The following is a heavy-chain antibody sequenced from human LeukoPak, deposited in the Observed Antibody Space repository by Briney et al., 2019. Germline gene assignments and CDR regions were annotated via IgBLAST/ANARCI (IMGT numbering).Heavy chain of an antibody. V-gene: IGHV2-5*02. Sequence: SGPTLVKPTQTLTLTCTFSGFSLSTSRVGVGWIRQPPGKALEWLALIYWDDDKRYSPSLKSRLTITKDTSKNQVLLTMTNMDPVDTATYYCAHRAVDYDFWSGYPSYFDYWGQGTLVTVSS. J-gene: IGHJ4*02. CDR2: IYWDDDK. D-gene: IGHD3-3*01. CDR3: AHRAVDYDFWSGYPSYFDY. CDR1: GFSLSTSRVG.